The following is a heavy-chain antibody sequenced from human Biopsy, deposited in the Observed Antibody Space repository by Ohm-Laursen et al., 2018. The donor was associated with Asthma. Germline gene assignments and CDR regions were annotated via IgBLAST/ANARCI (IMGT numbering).Heavy chain of an antibody. J-gene: IGHJ4*02. CDR1: GDSITRGGCC. D-gene: IGHD3-22*01. V-gene: IGHV4-31*03. CDR2: IHHSGTS. Sequence: TLSLTCTVSGDSITRGGCCWNWNRQHPGKGLEWIGYIHHSGTSYFNPSLKSRVSFSRDTSKNQFSLRLSSVTAADTAMYYCARIPRRSGSYFVDYWGQGTLVTVSS. CDR3: ARIPRRSGSYFVDY.